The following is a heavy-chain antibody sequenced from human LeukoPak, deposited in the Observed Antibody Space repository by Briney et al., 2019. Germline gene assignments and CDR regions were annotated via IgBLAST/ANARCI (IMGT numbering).Heavy chain of an antibody. D-gene: IGHD3-22*01. Sequence: PGGSLRLSCAASGFTFSSYRMHWVRQAPGKGLVWVSRISSDGSSTSYADSVKGRFTISRDNAKNTLYLQMNSLRAEDTAVYYCARSMIFPPDSFDYWGQGTLVTVSS. CDR3: ARSMIFPPDSFDY. J-gene: IGHJ4*02. CDR2: ISSDGSST. V-gene: IGHV3-74*01. CDR1: GFTFSSYR.